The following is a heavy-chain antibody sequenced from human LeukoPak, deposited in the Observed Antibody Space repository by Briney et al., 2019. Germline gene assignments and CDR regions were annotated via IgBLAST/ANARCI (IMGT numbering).Heavy chain of an antibody. V-gene: IGHV3-30*18. Sequence: GGSLRLSCAASGFTFSSYGMHWVRQAPGKGLEWVAVISYDGSNKYYADSVKGRFTTSRDNSKNTLYLQMNSLRVDDTAVYYCAKAKGLDYWGQGTLVTVSS. CDR1: GFTFSSYG. J-gene: IGHJ4*02. CDR3: AKAKGLDY. CDR2: ISYDGSNK.